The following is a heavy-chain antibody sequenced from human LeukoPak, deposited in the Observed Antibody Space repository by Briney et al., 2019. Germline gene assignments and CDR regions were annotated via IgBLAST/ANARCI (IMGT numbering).Heavy chain of an antibody. Sequence: KPSETLSRTCAVYGGSFSDYFWSWIRQPPGKGLEWIGEISHSGSTTYNPSLRSRVTISGDTSKKQFSLKLSSVTAADTAVYYCARARYSSSWACDYWGQGTLVTVSS. CDR3: ARARYSSSWACDY. J-gene: IGHJ4*02. CDR2: ISHSGST. V-gene: IGHV4-34*01. D-gene: IGHD6-13*01. CDR1: GGSFSDYF.